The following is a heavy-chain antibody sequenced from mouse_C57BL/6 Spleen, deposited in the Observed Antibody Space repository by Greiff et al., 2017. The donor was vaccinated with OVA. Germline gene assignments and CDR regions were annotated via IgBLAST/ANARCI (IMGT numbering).Heavy chain of an antibody. V-gene: IGHV5-17*01. D-gene: IGHD2-5*01. CDR1: GFTFSDYG. CDR3: ARPPYYSNYGWYFDV. Sequence: EVQLQESGGGLVKPGGSLKLSCAASGFTFSDYGMHWVRQAPEKGLECVAYISSGSSTIYYADTVTGRFTISRDNATNTLFLQMTSLRSEDTAMYYCARPPYYSNYGWYFDVWGTGTTVTVSS. J-gene: IGHJ1*03. CDR2: ISSGSSTI.